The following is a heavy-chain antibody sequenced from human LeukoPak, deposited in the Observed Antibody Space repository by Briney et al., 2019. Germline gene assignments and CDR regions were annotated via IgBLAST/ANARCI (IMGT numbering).Heavy chain of an antibody. CDR1: GFTFSSYE. CDR3: ASRAGSGTYDF. J-gene: IGHJ4*02. Sequence: GGSLRLSCAASGFTFSSYEMHWVRQAPGKGLEDVSAVDSNGGSTYYANSVKGRFTISRDNSKNTLYLQMGSLRAEDMAVYYCASRAGSGTYDFWGQGTLVTVSS. CDR2: VDSNGGST. D-gene: IGHD1-26*01. V-gene: IGHV3-64*01.